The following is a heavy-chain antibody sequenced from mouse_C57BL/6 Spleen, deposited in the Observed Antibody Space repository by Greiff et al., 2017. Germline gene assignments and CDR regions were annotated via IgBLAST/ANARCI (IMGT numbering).Heavy chain of an antibody. CDR1: GFSLSTSGMG. J-gene: IGHJ1*03. D-gene: IGHD1-1*01. CDR3: ARRAPYYYGSSGYFDV. Sequence: QVTLKVCGPGILQSSQTLSLTCSFSGFSLSTSGMGVSWIRQPSGKGLEWLAHIYWDDDKRYNPSLKSRLTISKDTSRNQVFLKITSVDTADTATYYCARRAPYYYGSSGYFDVWGTGTTVTVSS. CDR2: IYWDDDK. V-gene: IGHV8-12*01.